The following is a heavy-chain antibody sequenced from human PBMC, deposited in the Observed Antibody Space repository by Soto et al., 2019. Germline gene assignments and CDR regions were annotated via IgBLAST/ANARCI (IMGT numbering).Heavy chain of an antibody. CDR2: IYYSGST. D-gene: IGHD3-22*01. CDR3: ARAPVHYDSTTNQKFDP. Sequence: SETLSLTCTVSGGSISSGGYYWSWIRQHPGKGLEWIGYIYYSGSTYYNPSLKSRVTISVETSKNQFSLKLSSVTAADTAVYYCARAPVHYDSTTNQKFDPWGQGTLVTVSS. V-gene: IGHV4-31*03. J-gene: IGHJ5*02. CDR1: GGSISSGGYY.